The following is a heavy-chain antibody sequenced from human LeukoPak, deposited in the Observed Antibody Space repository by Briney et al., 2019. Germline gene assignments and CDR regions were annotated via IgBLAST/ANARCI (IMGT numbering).Heavy chain of an antibody. D-gene: IGHD3-3*01. V-gene: IGHV4-59*01. J-gene: IGHJ4*02. Sequence: SETLSLTCSVSGGSISSLYWSWIRQPPGKGLEWIGYISYTGSTNYNPSLKSRVTMFVDMSKNQFSLKLSSVTAADTAVYYCASLYDFWSGYQRRGSDFDYWGQGTLVTVS. CDR2: ISYTGST. CDR1: GGSISSLY. CDR3: ASLYDFWSGYQRRGSDFDY.